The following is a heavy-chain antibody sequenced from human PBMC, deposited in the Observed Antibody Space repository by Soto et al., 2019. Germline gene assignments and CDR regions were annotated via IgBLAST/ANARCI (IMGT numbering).Heavy chain of an antibody. CDR1: GFTFSSYG. J-gene: IGHJ4*02. CDR3: AKDAPYYYDSSGYYGPFDY. V-gene: IGHV3-30*18. CDR2: ISYDGSNK. D-gene: IGHD3-22*01. Sequence: QVQLVESGGGVVQPGRSLRLSCAASGFTFSSYGIHWVRQAPGKGLEWVALISYDGSNKYYADSVKGRFTISRDNSKNTLYLQMNSLRAEDTAMYYCAKDAPYYYDSSGYYGPFDYWGQGTLVTVS.